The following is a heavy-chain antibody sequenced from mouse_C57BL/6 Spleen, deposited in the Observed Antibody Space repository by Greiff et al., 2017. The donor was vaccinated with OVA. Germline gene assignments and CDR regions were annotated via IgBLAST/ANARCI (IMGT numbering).Heavy chain of an antibody. V-gene: IGHV1-82*01. CDR3: ARRDSSGYVLFDY. CDR2: IYPGDGDT. D-gene: IGHD3-2*02. Sequence: QVQLQQSGPELVKPGASVKISCKASGYAFSSSWMNWVKQRPGKGLEWIGRIYPGDGDTNYNGKFKGKATLTADKSSSTAYMQLSSLTSEDSAVYFCARRDSSGYVLFDYWGQGTTLTVSS. J-gene: IGHJ2*01. CDR1: GYAFSSSW.